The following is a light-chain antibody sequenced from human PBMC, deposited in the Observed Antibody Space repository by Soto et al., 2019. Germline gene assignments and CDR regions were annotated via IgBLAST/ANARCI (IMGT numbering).Light chain of an antibody. CDR2: DVS. CDR1: SSDVGLYNY. V-gene: IGLV2-14*03. J-gene: IGLJ2*01. CDR3: ISYAGSSTLI. Sequence: QSALTQPASVYGSPGQSITISCTGTSSDVGLYNYVSWYQQHPGKAPKVMIYDVSSRPSGVSSRFSGSKSGNTASLTISGLQAEDEADYYCISYAGSSTLIFGGGTKLTVL.